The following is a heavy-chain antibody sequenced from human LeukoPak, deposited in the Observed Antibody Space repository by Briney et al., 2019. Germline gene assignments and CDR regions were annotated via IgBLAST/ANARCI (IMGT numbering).Heavy chain of an antibody. CDR1: GYTFSAYY. Sequence: ASVKVSCKASGYTFSAYYVHWVRQAPGQGLEWMGWINPNSGGTNYPQKFQGRVTMTRDTSISTAYMELSRLRSDDTAVYYCARTFDSQRLSAYYSSVWEVGGQGTRVTVSS. CDR3: ARTFDSQRLSAYYSSVWEV. J-gene: IGHJ6*02. V-gene: IGHV1-2*02. CDR2: INPNSGGT. D-gene: IGHD6-25*01.